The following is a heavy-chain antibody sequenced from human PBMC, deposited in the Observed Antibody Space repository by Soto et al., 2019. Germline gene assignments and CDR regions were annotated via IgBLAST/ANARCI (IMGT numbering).Heavy chain of an antibody. V-gene: IGHV3-23*01. J-gene: IGHJ4*02. CDR1: GFTFISYA. CDR3: ANLNCTNGVCYLFDY. CDR2: ISGSGGST. D-gene: IGHD2-8*01. Sequence: PGGSLRLSCAASGFTFISYAMSWVLQAPWKGLEWVSAISGSGGSTYYADSVKGRFTISRDNSKNTLYLQMNSLRAEDTAVYYCANLNCTNGVCYLFDYWGQGTLVTVSS.